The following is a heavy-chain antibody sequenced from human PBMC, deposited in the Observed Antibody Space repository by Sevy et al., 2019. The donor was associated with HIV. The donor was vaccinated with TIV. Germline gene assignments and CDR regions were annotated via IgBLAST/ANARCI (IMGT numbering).Heavy chain of an antibody. CDR1: GDSVSSNSAA. V-gene: IGHV6-1*01. CDR2: TYYRSKWYN. CDR3: ARVGYCSGGSCSNHDAFDI. Sequence: SQTLSLTCAISGDSVSSNSAAWNWIRQSPSRGLEWLGRTYYRSKWYNDYAVSVKSRITLNPDTSKTQFSLQLNTVTPEDTAVYYSARVGYCSGGSCSNHDAFDIWGQGTMVTVSS. D-gene: IGHD2-15*01. J-gene: IGHJ3*02.